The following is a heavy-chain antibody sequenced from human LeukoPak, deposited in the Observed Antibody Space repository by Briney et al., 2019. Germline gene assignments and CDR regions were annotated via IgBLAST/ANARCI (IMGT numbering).Heavy chain of an antibody. D-gene: IGHD5-24*01. CDR1: GFTFSSYS. J-gene: IGHJ4*02. CDR3: AGVEMATIVHY. V-gene: IGHV3-21*01. CDR2: ISSSSSYI. Sequence: GGSLRLSCAASGFTFSSYSMNWVRQAPGKGLEWVSSISSSSSYIYYADSVKGRFTISRDNAKNSLYLQMNSLRAEDTAVYYCAGVEMATIVHYWGQGTLVTVSS.